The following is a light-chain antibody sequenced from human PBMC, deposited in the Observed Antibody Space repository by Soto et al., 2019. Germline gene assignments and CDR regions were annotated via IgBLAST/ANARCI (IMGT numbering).Light chain of an antibody. J-gene: IGLJ3*02. CDR3: SSPTKNVAWV. V-gene: IGLV2-14*01. CDR2: EVS. CDR1: SGDVGAFNY. Sequence: QSALTQPASVSGSPGQSITISCTGTSGDVGAFNYISWYQQHPGKAPKLLTYEVSYRPSGVSNRFSGSKSGNPASLTISGLQPEDEADYYCSSPTKNVAWVFGGGTKLTVL.